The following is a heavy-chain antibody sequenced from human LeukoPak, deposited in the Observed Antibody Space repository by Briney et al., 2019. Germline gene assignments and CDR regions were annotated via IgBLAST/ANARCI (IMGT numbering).Heavy chain of an antibody. Sequence: SETLSLTCTVSGGSISSGDYYWSWIRQPPGKGLEWIGYIYYSGSTYYNPSLKSRVTISVDTSKNQFSLKLSSVTAADTAVYYCARDQISPNWRRTNWFDPWGQGTLVTVSS. J-gene: IGHJ5*02. D-gene: IGHD1-1*01. CDR3: ARDQISPNWRRTNWFDP. V-gene: IGHV4-30-4*08. CDR1: GGSISSGDYY. CDR2: IYYSGST.